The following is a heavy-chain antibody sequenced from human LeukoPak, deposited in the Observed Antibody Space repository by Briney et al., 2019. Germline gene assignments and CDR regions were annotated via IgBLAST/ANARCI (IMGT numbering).Heavy chain of an antibody. CDR3: ARGVSSSWYAFRY. Sequence: PSETLSLTCAVYGGSFSGYYWSWIRQPPGKGLEWIGEINQSGSTNYNPSLKSRVTISVDTSKNQFSLKLSSVTAADTAVYYCARGVSSSWYAFRYWGQGTLVTVSS. CDR1: GGSFSGYY. CDR2: INQSGST. J-gene: IGHJ4*02. V-gene: IGHV4-34*01. D-gene: IGHD6-13*01.